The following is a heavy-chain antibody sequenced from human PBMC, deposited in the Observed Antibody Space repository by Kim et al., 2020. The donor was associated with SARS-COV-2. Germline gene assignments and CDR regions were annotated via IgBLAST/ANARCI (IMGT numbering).Heavy chain of an antibody. CDR1: GYNVMDFS. CDR2: FDPKNGET. V-gene: IGHV1-24*01. Sequence: ASVKVSCKVSGYNVMDFSIHWVRQAPGKGLEWMGGFDPKNGETIYAQKFQGRVTMTEDTSADTAYMELSSLRSEDTAVYYCATLAAGGCLHQGPIGLPPGTLLQEHLWG. D-gene: IGHD6-19*01. CDR3: ATLAAGGCLHQGPIGLPPGTLLQEHL. J-gene: IGHJ6*01.